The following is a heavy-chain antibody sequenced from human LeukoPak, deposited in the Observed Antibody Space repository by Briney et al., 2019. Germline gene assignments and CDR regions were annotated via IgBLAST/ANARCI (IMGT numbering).Heavy chain of an antibody. V-gene: IGHV3-7*01. CDR3: ARDPGDCSGGTCYNWFDP. CDR1: GFTFSSYW. CDR2: IKQDGSEK. Sequence: GGSLRLSCAASGFTFSSYWMSWVRQAPGKGLEWVANIKQDGSEKYYVDSVKGRFTISRDNAKNSLYLQMNSLRAEDTAVYYCARDPGDCSGGTCYNWFDPWGQGTLVTVSS. D-gene: IGHD2-15*01. J-gene: IGHJ5*02.